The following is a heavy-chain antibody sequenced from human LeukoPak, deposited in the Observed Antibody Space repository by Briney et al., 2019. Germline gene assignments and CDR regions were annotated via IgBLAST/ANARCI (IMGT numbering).Heavy chain of an antibody. Sequence: PGGSLRLSCAASGFTFSDSYMTWVRQAPGKGVEWVAYISGSGHDINYSESAKGRFTISRDNAKNSLYLQMNSLRTEDTALYYCVKDARYSYGYSFDYWGQGTLVTVSS. V-gene: IGHV3-11*01. D-gene: IGHD5-18*01. J-gene: IGHJ4*02. CDR3: VKDARYSYGYSFDY. CDR1: GFTFSDSY. CDR2: ISGSGHDI.